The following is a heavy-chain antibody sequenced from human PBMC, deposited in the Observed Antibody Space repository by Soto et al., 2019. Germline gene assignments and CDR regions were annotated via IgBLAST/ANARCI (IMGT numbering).Heavy chain of an antibody. CDR3: ARRPDAFDI. Sequence: XGALRLGFAGSRSTFTDLPMTWVRQAPGKGLEWVSAISGDGLSTYYAGSVKGRFTISRDNSKTTLYLQMNSLRAEDTAVYYCARRPDAFDIWGRGTMVTVSS. J-gene: IGHJ3*02. CDR1: RSTFTDLP. CDR2: ISGDGLST. V-gene: IGHV3-23*01.